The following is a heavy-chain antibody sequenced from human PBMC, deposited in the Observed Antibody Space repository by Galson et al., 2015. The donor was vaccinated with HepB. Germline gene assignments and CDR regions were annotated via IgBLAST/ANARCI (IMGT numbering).Heavy chain of an antibody. CDR1: GYTFTSYG. D-gene: IGHD2-2*01. V-gene: IGHV1-18*01. CDR3: ARGVVVPAAMDYYYYYMDV. Sequence: SVKVSCKASGYTFTSYGISWVRQAPGQGLEWMGWISAYNGNTNYAQKLQGRVTMTTDTSTSTAYMELRSLRSDDTAVYYCARGVVVPAAMDYYYYYMDVWGKGTTVTVSS. J-gene: IGHJ6*03. CDR2: ISAYNGNT.